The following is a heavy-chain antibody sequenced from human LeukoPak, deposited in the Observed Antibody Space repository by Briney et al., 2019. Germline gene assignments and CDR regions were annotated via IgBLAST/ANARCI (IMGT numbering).Heavy chain of an antibody. D-gene: IGHD2-21*01. CDR2: IYHSGST. V-gene: IGHV4-38-2*02. Sequence: SETLSLTCTVSGYSISSGYYWGWIRQPPGKGLEWIGYIYHSGSTYYNPSLKSRVTISVDRSKNQFSLKLSSVTAADTAVYYCAITTDLYCGGDCSYYYMDVWGKGTTVTVSS. CDR3: AITTDLYCGGDCSYYYMDV. J-gene: IGHJ6*03. CDR1: GYSISSGYY.